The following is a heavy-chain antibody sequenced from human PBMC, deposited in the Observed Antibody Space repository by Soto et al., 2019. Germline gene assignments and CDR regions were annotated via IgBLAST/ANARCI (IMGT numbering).Heavy chain of an antibody. V-gene: IGHV1-18*01. CDR2: ISAYNGNT. CDR3: ARDPPPPDY. J-gene: IGHJ4*02. Sequence: QVQMVQSGAEVKKPGASVKVSCKASGYTFASYAISWMRQAPGQGLEWMGWISAYNGNTNYAKKLQGRVTMTTDTPTSTAYMELRSLRSDDAAVYYCARDPPPPDYWGQGTLVTVSS. CDR1: GYTFASYA.